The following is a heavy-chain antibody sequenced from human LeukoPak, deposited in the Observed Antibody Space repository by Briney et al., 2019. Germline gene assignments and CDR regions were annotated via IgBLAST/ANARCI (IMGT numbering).Heavy chain of an antibody. CDR3: ARDLSGTAMPNFDY. V-gene: IGHV1-69*05. CDR2: IIPIFGTA. Sequence: ASVKVSCKASGGTFSSYAISWVRQAPGQGLEWMGGIIPIFGTANYAQKLQGRVTMTTDTSTSTAYMELRSLRSDDTAVYYCARDLSGTAMPNFDYWGQGTLVTVSS. D-gene: IGHD5-18*01. J-gene: IGHJ4*02. CDR1: GGTFSSYA.